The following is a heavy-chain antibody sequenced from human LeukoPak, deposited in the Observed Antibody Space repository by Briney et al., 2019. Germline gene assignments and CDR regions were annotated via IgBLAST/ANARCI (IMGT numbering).Heavy chain of an antibody. CDR1: GFTFSSYA. CDR3: ARDREIGGSIDY. CDR2: ISSSSSYI. D-gene: IGHD3-16*01. J-gene: IGHJ4*02. Sequence: PGGSLRLSCAASGFTFSSYAMHWVRQAPGKGLEWVSSISSSSSYISYADSVKDRFTISRDNAKNSLYLQMNSLRAEDTAVYYCARDREIGGSIDYWGQGTLVTVSS. V-gene: IGHV3-21*01.